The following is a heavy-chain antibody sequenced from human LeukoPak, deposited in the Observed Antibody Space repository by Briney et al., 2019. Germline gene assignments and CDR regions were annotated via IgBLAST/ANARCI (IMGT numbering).Heavy chain of an antibody. D-gene: IGHD6-19*01. J-gene: IGHJ4*02. CDR3: ARVRVAGTGDFDY. V-gene: IGHV1-18*01. CDR1: GYTFTSYG. Sequence: ASVKVSCKASGYTFTSYGISWVRQAPGRGLEWMGWISAYNGNTNYAQKLQGRVTITADKSTSTAYMELSSLRSEDTAVYYCARVRVAGTGDFDYWGQGTLVTVSS. CDR2: ISAYNGNT.